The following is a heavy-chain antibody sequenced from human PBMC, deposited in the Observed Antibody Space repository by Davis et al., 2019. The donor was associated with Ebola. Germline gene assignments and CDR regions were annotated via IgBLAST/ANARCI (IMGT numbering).Heavy chain of an antibody. D-gene: IGHD3-3*01. J-gene: IGHJ5*02. V-gene: IGHV1-8*01. CDR3: ARPSGEWLSPHNWFDP. CDR2: MNPNSGNT. CDR1: GYTFTSYD. Sequence: ASAKVFCNASGYTFTSYDINWVRQATGQGLEWMGWMNPNSGNTGYAQKFQGRVTMTRNTSISTAYMVLSSLRSVDTAVYYCARPSGEWLSPHNWFDPWGQGTLVTVSS.